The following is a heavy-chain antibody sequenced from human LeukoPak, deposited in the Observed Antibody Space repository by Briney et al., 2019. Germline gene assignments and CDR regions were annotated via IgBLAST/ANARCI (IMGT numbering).Heavy chain of an antibody. CDR2: IKEDGTET. CDR3: AKEGRSLQTY. CDR1: GFTFSSYG. V-gene: IGHV3-7*03. Sequence: GGSLRLSCAASGFTFSSYGMHWVRLAPGKGLEWVANIKEDGTETYYVDSVKGRFTISRDNAKNSLYLQMNSLRVEDTAVYYCAKEGRSLQTYWGQGTLVTVSS. J-gene: IGHJ4*02. D-gene: IGHD5-24*01.